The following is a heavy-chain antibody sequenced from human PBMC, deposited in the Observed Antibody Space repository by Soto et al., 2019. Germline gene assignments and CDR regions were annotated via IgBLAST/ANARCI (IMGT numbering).Heavy chain of an antibody. V-gene: IGHV1-69*04. J-gene: IGHJ4*02. D-gene: IGHD5-12*01. Sequence: SVKVSCKASGGTFSSYTISWVRQAPGQGLEWMGRIIPILGIANYAQKFQGRVTITADKSTSTAYMELSSLRSEDTAVCYCARDPSAYDLPAYWGQGTLVTVSS. CDR2: IIPILGIA. CDR3: ARDPSAYDLPAY. CDR1: GGTFSSYT.